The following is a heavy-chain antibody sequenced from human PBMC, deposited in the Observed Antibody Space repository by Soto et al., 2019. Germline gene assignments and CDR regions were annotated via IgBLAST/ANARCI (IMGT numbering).Heavy chain of an antibody. D-gene: IGHD3-9*01. V-gene: IGHV4-30-2*01. CDR2: ISHTGST. CDR1: GGSITSGNSYS. Sequence: KPSETLSLTCAVSGGSITSGNSYSWSWIRQPPGKGLEWIGSISHTGSTSYNPSLKSRVTMSVGKSKNQFSLKLSSVTAADMGVYYCARSVGNTINFDYWGQGTLVTVSS. CDR3: ARSVGNTINFDY. J-gene: IGHJ4*02.